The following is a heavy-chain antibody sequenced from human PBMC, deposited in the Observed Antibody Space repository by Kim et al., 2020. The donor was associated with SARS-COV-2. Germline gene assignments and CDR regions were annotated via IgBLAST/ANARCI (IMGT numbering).Heavy chain of an antibody. CDR3: ARGWSGSYPRAYDI. J-gene: IGHJ3*02. Sequence: GGCLRLSCAGSGFTFSSYWMHWVRQAPGKGLVWVSRISSDGSSTSYADSVKGRFTISRDNAKNTVYLHMNSLRAEDTAVYYCARGWSGSYPRAYDICCQG. CDR2: ISSDGSST. V-gene: IGHV3-74*01. CDR1: GFTFSSYW. D-gene: IGHD1-26*01.